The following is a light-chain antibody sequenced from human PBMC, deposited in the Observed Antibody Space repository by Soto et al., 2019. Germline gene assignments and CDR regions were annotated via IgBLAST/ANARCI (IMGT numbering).Light chain of an antibody. J-gene: IGKJ1*01. CDR3: QQYDNWPWT. CDR2: DAS. CDR1: QSIRRW. V-gene: IGKV1-5*01. Sequence: DTQMTQSPSTLSASVGDRVTINCRASQSIRRWLAWYQQRQGKAPKVLIYDASSLESGVPSRFSGSGSGTELTITISSLQPDDGETYDGQQYDNWPWTFGQGTKVDIK.